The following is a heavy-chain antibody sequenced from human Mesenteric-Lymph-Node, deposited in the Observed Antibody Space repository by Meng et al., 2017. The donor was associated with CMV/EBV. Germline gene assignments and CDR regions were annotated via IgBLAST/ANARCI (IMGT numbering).Heavy chain of an antibody. CDR1: GFTFSDHY. V-gene: IGHV3-11*01. J-gene: IGHJ4*02. D-gene: IGHD6-13*01. CDR3: ARDLRAYSMSSYFDY. CDR2: INSNGDTI. Sequence: GESLKISCAASGFTFSDHYMSWIRQAPGKGLEWVSYINSNGDTIYYADSVKGRVTISRDNAKNSLYLQMNSLRAEDTAVYYCARDLRAYSMSSYFDYWGQGTLVTVSS.